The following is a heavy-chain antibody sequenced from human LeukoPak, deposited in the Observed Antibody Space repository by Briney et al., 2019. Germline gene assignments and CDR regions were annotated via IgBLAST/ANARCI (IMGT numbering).Heavy chain of an antibody. V-gene: IGHV3-23*01. J-gene: IGHJ4*02. CDR1: GFTFSSYG. D-gene: IGHD6-13*01. CDR3: ASSRGSWPDYFDY. CDR2: ISGSGGST. Sequence: GGSLRLSCAASGFTFSSYGMSWVRQAPGKGLEWVSAISGSGGSTYYAASVKGRFTISRDNAKNSLYLQMNSLRAEDTAVYYCASSRGSWPDYFDYWGPGTLVTVSS.